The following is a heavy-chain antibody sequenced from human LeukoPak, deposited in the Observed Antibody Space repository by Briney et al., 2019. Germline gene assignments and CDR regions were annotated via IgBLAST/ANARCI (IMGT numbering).Heavy chain of an antibody. CDR1: GGSLSDYY. J-gene: IGHJ6*03. Sequence: PSETLSLTCDVYGGSLSDYYWTWIRQPPGKGLEWIGEINHGGNTNYNPSLKSRVTISVDTSMNQFSLTLTSVTAADTAVYYCTRRELWSFYYMDVWGKGTTVTVSS. CDR2: INHGGNT. V-gene: IGHV4-34*01. D-gene: IGHD5-18*01. CDR3: TRRELWSFYYMDV.